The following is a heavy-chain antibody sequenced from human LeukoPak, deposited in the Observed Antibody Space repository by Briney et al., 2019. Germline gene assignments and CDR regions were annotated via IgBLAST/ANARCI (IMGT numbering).Heavy chain of an antibody. J-gene: IGHJ4*02. CDR1: GGSFSGYY. V-gene: IGHV4-34*01. Sequence: SETLSLTCAVYGGSFSGYYWSWIRQPPGKGLEWIGEINHSGSTNYNPPLKSRVTISVDTSKNQFSLKLSSVTAADTAVYYCARGGGRGFDYWGQGTLVTVSS. CDR2: INHSGST. CDR3: ARGGGRGFDY. D-gene: IGHD3-16*01.